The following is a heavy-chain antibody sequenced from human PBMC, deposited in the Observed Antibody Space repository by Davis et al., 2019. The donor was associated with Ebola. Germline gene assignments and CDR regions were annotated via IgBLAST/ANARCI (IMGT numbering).Heavy chain of an antibody. CDR1: GFTFGAYA. CDR2: ITRSSSTI. J-gene: IGHJ6*03. D-gene: IGHD2-2*01. Sequence: PGGSLRLSCSTSGFTFGAYAMNWVRQAPGKGLEWVSYITRSSSTIFYAASVKCRFTISRDNSKNTLYLQMNSLRAEDTAVYYCAREGIVPAAIYYYMDVWGKGTTVTVSS. CDR3: AREGIVPAAIYYYMDV. V-gene: IGHV3-48*01.